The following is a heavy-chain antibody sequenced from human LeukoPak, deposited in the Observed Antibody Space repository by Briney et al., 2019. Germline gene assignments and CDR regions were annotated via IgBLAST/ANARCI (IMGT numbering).Heavy chain of an antibody. V-gene: IGHV3-53*01. Sequence: GGSLRLSCTASGFTVATNYMNWVRQPPGKGLEWVSILYSGADTYYADSVKGRFVVSRDSSKNMLFLHMNALRPEDTAVYYCARIGDHFHWYLDLWGRGTLVTASS. CDR2: LYSGADT. D-gene: IGHD3-3*02. CDR3: ARIGDHFHWYLDL. CDR1: GFTVATNY. J-gene: IGHJ2*01.